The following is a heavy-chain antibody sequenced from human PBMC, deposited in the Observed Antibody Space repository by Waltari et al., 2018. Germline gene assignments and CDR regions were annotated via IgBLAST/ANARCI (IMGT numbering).Heavy chain of an antibody. Sequence: EVQLVESGGGLVQPGRSLRLSCAASGFTFDDYAMHWVRQAPGEGLGWVSGISGNSGSIGYADSVKGRFTISRDNSKNTLYLQMNSLRAEDTAVYYCARDGEFDYWGQGTLVTVSS. D-gene: IGHD3-10*01. J-gene: IGHJ4*02. CDR2: ISGNSGSI. V-gene: IGHV3-9*01. CDR1: GFTFDDYA. CDR3: ARDGEFDY.